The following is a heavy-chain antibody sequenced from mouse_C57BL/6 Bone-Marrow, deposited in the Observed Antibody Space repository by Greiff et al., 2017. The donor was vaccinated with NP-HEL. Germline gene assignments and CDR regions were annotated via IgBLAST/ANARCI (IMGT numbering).Heavy chain of an antibody. CDR3: AREGVVATWYFDV. Sequence: VQLQQPGAELVMPGASVKLSCKASGYTFTSYWMHWVKQRPGQGLEWIGEIDPSDSYTNYNQKFKGKSTLTVDKSSSTAYMQLSSLTSEDSAVYYCAREGVVATWYFDVWGTGTTVTVSS. J-gene: IGHJ1*03. D-gene: IGHD1-1*01. V-gene: IGHV1-69*01. CDR1: GYTFTSYW. CDR2: IDPSDSYT.